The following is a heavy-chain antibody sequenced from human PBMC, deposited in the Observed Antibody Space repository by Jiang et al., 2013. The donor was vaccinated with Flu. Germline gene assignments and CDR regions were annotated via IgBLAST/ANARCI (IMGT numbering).Heavy chain of an antibody. CDR3: AQRRMAYPHFDY. Sequence: EWLAVIYWDDEKRYSPSLKSRLTITKDTSKNQVVLTMTNMDPVDTATYYCAQRRMAYPHFDYWGQGILVTVSS. V-gene: IGHV2-5*02. CDR2: IYWDDEK. D-gene: IGHD3-16*01. J-gene: IGHJ4*02.